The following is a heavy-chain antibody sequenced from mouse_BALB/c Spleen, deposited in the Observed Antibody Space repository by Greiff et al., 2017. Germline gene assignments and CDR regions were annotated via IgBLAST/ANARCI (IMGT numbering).Heavy chain of an antibody. CDR1: GFTFSSYA. V-gene: IGHV5-9-3*01. Sequence: ESGGGLVKPGGSLKLSCAASGFTFSSYAMSWVRQTPEKRLEWVATISSGGSYTYYPDSVKGRFTISRDNAKNTLYLQMSSLRSEDTAMYYCASARYDYAMDYWGQGTSVTVSS. CDR3: ASARYDYAMDY. D-gene: IGHD2-14*01. CDR2: ISSGGSYT. J-gene: IGHJ4*01.